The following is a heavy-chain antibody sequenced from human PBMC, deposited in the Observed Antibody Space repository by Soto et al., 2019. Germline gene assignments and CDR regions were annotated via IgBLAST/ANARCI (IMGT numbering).Heavy chain of an antibody. CDR2: ISSSSTYI. D-gene: IGHD3-22*01. CDR1: GFTFSSFS. V-gene: IGHV3-21*06. J-gene: IGHJ4*02. Sequence: GGSLRLSCAASGFTFSSFSMTWVRQAPGKGLEWVSSISSSSTYIYYADSVKGRFTISRDDAKNPLFLQMSTLRVEDTAMYYCARGGDTSGSWPRYWGQGTLVTVSS. CDR3: ARGGDTSGSWPRY.